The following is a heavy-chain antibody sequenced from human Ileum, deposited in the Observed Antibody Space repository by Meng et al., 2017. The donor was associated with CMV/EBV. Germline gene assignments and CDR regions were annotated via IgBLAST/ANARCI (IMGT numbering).Heavy chain of an antibody. CDR1: ASISSPDYA. J-gene: IGHJ5*02. V-gene: IGHV4-30-4*08. D-gene: IGHD4-17*01. Sequence: ASISSPDYAWTWIRQSPGTGLEWIGFIYYTASYLSNPSLRNRVDLSIDTAKNQFSLTVTSVTDVDTAVYFCARVAYGDNSGDFFDLWGQGTLVTVSS. CDR2: IYYTASY. CDR3: ARVAYGDNSGDFFDL.